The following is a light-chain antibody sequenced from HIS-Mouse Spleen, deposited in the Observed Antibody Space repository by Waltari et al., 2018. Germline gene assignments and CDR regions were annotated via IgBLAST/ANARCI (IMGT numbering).Light chain of an antibody. CDR2: GAS. V-gene: IGKV3-20*01. CDR1: QSVSSSY. J-gene: IGKJ1*01. CDR3: QQYGSSPPWP. Sequence: EIVLTQSPGTLSLSPGERATLSCRASQSVSSSYLAGYQQKPGQAPRLLIYGASSRATGIPDRFSGSGSGTDFTLNISRLEPEDFAVYYCQQYGSSPPWPFGQGTKVEIK.